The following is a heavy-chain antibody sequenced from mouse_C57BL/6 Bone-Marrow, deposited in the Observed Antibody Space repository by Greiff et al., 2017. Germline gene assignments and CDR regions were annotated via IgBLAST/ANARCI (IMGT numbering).Heavy chain of an antibody. CDR1: GYTFTDYE. CDR3: STPVYDVSMDY. D-gene: IGHD2-12*01. V-gene: IGHV1-15*01. J-gene: IGHJ4*01. Sequence: QVQLKQSGAELVRPGASVTLSCKASGYTFTDYEMHWVKQTPVHGLEWIGDIDPETGGTAYNQKFKGKAILTADKSSSTAYMELRSLTAADDAVYYYSTPVYDVSMDYWGQGTSVTVSS. CDR2: IDPETGGT.